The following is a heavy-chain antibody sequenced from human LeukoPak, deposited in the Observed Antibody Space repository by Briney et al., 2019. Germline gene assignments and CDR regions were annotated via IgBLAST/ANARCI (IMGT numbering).Heavy chain of an antibody. Sequence: SETLSLTCTVSGGSISSSSYYWGWIRQPPGKGLEWIGSIYYSGSTYYNPSLKSRVTISVDTSKNQFSLKLSSVTAADTAVYYCARASGVHSAFDYWGQGTLVTVSS. CDR3: ARASGVHSAFDY. CDR1: GGSISSSSYY. CDR2: IYYSGST. D-gene: IGHD1-26*01. J-gene: IGHJ4*02. V-gene: IGHV4-39*07.